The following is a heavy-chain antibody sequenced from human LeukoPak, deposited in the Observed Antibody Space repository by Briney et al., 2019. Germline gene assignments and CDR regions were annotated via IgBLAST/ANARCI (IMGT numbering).Heavy chain of an antibody. V-gene: IGHV4-59*01. CDR2: IYYSGST. CDR1: GGSISSYY. J-gene: IGHJ6*02. Sequence: SETLSLTCTVSGGSISSYYWSWIRQPPGKGLEWIGYIYYSGSTNYNPSLKSRVTISVDTSKNQFSLKLSSVTAADTAVYYCAREVRDTGIPGFRCYYYGMDVWGQGTTVTVSS. D-gene: IGHD1-26*01. CDR3: AREVRDTGIPGFRCYYYGMDV.